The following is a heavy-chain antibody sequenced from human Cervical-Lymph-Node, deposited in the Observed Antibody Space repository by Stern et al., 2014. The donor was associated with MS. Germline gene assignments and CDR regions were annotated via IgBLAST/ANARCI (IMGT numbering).Heavy chain of an antibody. CDR2: FHPSGRT. D-gene: IGHD6-13*01. CDR3: AREEQQLIHGNWFDP. Sequence: QLQLQESGPGLVKPSETLSLTCSVSGYSISSGYYWGWIRQPPGKGLEWIGNFHPSGRTHYNPPLKSRVTISVDTSKNPFSLKLSSVPAADTAVYYCAREEQQLIHGNWFDPWGQGTLVTVSS. V-gene: IGHV4-38-2*02. J-gene: IGHJ5*02. CDR1: GYSISSGYY.